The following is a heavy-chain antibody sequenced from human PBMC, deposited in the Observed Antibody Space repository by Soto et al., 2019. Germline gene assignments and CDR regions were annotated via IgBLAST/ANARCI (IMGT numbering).Heavy chain of an antibody. CDR3: ASHTITAMGNFDY. CDR2: IYYSGST. D-gene: IGHD5-18*01. Sequence: PSETLSLTCTVSGGSISSYYWSWIRQPPGKGLEWIGYIYYSGSTNYNPSLKSRVTISVDTSKNQFSLKLSSVTAADTAVYYCASHTITAMGNFDYWGQGTLVTVSS. V-gene: IGHV4-59*01. CDR1: GGSISSYY. J-gene: IGHJ4*02.